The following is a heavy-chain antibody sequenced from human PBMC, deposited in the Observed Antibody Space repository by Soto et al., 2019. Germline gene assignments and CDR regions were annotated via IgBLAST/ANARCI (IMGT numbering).Heavy chain of an antibody. CDR2: INHSGSN. J-gene: IGHJ6*02. CDR1: GGSFSGYD. CDR3: ARSPYYDILTGYYFHYYYYGMDV. V-gene: IGHV4-34*01. Sequence: PSETLSLTCAVYGGSFSGYDWSWIRQPPGKGLEWIGEINHSGSNNYNPALKSRVTISVDTSKNQFSLKLSSVTSADMAVYYCARSPYYDILTGYYFHYYYYGMDVWGQGTTVTVSS. D-gene: IGHD3-9*01.